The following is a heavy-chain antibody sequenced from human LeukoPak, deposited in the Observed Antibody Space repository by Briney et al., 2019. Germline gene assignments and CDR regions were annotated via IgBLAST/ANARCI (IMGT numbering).Heavy chain of an antibody. CDR2: ISSSSSYI. V-gene: IGHV3-21*01. D-gene: IGHD4-17*01. CDR1: GFTFSSYS. Sequence: PGGSLRLSCAASGFTFSSYSMNWVRQAPGKGLKWVSSISSSSSYIYYADSVKGRFTISRDNAKNSPYLQMNSLRAEDTAVYYCARAVYGFDAFDIWGQGTMVTVSS. CDR3: ARAVYGFDAFDI. J-gene: IGHJ3*02.